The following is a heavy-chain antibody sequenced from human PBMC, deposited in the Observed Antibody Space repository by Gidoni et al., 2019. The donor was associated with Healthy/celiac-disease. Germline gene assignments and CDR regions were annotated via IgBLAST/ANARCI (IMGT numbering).Heavy chain of an antibody. CDR1: GFTFSSSG. CDR2: ISYDGSNK. Sequence: QVQLVESGGGVVQPGRSLRLSCTASGFTFSSSGMHWVRQAPGKGLEWVAVISYDGSNKYYADSVKGRFTISRDNSKNTLYLQMNSLRAEDTAVYYCAKSGFAPYSSGWYSDIWGQGTMVTVSS. V-gene: IGHV3-30*18. J-gene: IGHJ3*02. D-gene: IGHD6-19*01. CDR3: AKSGFAPYSSGWYSDI.